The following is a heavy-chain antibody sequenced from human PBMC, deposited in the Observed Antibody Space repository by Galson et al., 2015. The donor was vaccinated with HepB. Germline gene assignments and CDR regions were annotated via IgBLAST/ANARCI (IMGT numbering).Heavy chain of an antibody. CDR1: GGTFSSYA. J-gene: IGHJ4*02. CDR3: ARGAADTAMDLDY. V-gene: IGHV1-69*04. D-gene: IGHD5-18*01. CDR2: IIPILGIA. Sequence: SVKVSCKASGGTFSSYAISWVRQAPGQGLEWMGRIIPILGIANYAQKFQGRVTITADKSTSTAYMELSSLRSEDTAVYYCARGAADTAMDLDYWGQGTLVTVSS.